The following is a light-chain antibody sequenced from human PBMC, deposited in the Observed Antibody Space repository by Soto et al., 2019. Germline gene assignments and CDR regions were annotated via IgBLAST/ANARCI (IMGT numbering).Light chain of an antibody. CDR2: KAS. V-gene: IGKV1-5*03. Sequence: IQMTQSPSTLSASVGDRVILSCRASQSISDYLAWYQHTPGKAPKLRIYKASSLESGVPSRLSGSGSGTEFTLTISSMQPDDFATYYCQHYNTYSTFGQGTKVDI. J-gene: IGKJ1*01. CDR1: QSISDY. CDR3: QHYNTYST.